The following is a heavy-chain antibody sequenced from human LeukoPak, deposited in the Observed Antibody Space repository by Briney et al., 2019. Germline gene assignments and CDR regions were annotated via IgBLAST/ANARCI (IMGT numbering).Heavy chain of an antibody. CDR1: GFTFSNAW. Sequence: GGSLRLSCAASGFTFSNAWMSWVRQAPGKGLVWVGRIKSKTDGGTTDYAAPVKGRFTISRDDSKNTLYLQMNSLKTEDTAVYYCTTDRNIGWPDYWGQGTLVTVSS. CDR2: IKSKTDGGTT. D-gene: IGHD2/OR15-2a*01. J-gene: IGHJ4*02. V-gene: IGHV3-15*01. CDR3: TTDRNIGWPDY.